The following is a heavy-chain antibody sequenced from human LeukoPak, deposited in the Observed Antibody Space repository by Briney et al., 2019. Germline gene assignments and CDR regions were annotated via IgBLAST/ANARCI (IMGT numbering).Heavy chain of an antibody. CDR2: IYYSGST. D-gene: IGHD2-21*01. V-gene: IGHV4-59*12. J-gene: IGHJ4*02. CDR1: GGSISSYY. Sequence: SETLSLTCTVSGGSISSYYWSWIRQPPGKGLEWIGYIYYSGSTNYNPSLKSRVTISVDTSKNQFSLKLSSVTAADTAVYYCARDLWGGDGFEYWGPGTLVNVSS. CDR3: ARDLWGGDGFEY.